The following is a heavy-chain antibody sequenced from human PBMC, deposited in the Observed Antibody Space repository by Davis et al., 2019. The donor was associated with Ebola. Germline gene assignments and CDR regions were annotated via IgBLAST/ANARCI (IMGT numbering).Heavy chain of an antibody. D-gene: IGHD5-12*01. CDR2: IYPGDSDT. J-gene: IGHJ4*02. CDR3: ARTAGLNIVATINYFDY. CDR1: GYSFTNYW. Sequence: PGGSLRLSCKGSGYSFTNYWIGWVRQMPGKGLEWMGIIYPGDSDTRYSPSFQGQVTISADKSISTAYLQWSSLKASDTAMYYCARTAGLNIVATINYFDYWGQGTLVTVSS. V-gene: IGHV5-51*01.